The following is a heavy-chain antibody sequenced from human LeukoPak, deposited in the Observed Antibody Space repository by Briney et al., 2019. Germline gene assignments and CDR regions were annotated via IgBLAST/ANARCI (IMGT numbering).Heavy chain of an antibody. CDR2: VNLQGST. J-gene: IGHJ4*02. V-gene: IGHV4-4*02. Sequence: PSGTLSLTCDVSGGSITQNNYWTWVRQPPGKGLEWIGEVNLQGSTNYNPSLMRRVAISVDTSANHVSLQLTSVTAADTAVYYCAREGGPYRPLDYSGQGTLVTVSS. CDR1: GGSITQNNY. CDR3: AREGGPYRPLDY.